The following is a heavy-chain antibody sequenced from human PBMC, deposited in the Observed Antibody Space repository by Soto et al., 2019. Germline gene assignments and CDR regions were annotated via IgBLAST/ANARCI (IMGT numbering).Heavy chain of an antibody. CDR2: IAGGGGST. D-gene: IGHD2-2*01. V-gene: IGHV3-23*01. CDR3: GKAAMYSAPFDS. CDR1: GFIFSNFA. Sequence: EVQLLESGGGLVQPGVSLRLSCTASGFIFSNFAMTWVRQAPGRGLERVAKIAGGGGSTFYADSVKGRFTISRDNSKNTLYPQMDSVRDEERAVYYCGKAAMYSAPFDSWGQGALVTVSS. J-gene: IGHJ4*02.